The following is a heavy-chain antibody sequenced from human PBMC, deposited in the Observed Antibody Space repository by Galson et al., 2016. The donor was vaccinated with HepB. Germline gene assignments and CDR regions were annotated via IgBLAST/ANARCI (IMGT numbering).Heavy chain of an antibody. CDR3: ARGGGRGYTYTGDY. D-gene: IGHD5-18*01. CDR1: GYTFSSYS. Sequence: SVKVSCKASGYTFSSYSILWVRQAPGQGLEWMGWVSTYNGNTNPAQKLQGRVTMTTDTSTTTAYMELRTLRSDDTAVYYCARGGGRGYTYTGDYWGQGTLVTVSS. J-gene: IGHJ4*02. V-gene: IGHV1-18*04. CDR2: VSTYNGNT.